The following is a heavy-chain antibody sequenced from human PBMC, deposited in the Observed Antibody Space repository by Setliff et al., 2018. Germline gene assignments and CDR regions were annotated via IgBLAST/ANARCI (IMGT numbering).Heavy chain of an antibody. Sequence: PSETLSLTCTVSGASVSSFDYYWSWIRQPPGKGLEYIGHISHGVSTSYSPSLKSRLSISADTSKNQFSRKLTSVTAADTAVYYCARTHCTTTSCFYFHYWGQGTVVTVSS. CDR2: ISHGVST. V-gene: IGHV4-30-4*01. CDR3: ARTHCTTTSCFYFHY. D-gene: IGHD2-2*01. CDR1: GASVSSFDYY. J-gene: IGHJ4*02.